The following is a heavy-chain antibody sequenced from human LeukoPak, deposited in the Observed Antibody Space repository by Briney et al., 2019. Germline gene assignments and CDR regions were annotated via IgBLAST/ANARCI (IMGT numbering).Heavy chain of an antibody. V-gene: IGHV3-30-3*01. J-gene: IGHJ4*02. D-gene: IGHD6-19*01. Sequence: AGSLRLSCVASGFTFSSYAMHWVRQAPGKGLEWVAVISYDGSNKYYADSVKGRFTISRDISKNTLYLQMNSLRAEDTAVYYCARSSGWTFDYWGQGTLVTVSS. CDR3: ARSSGWTFDY. CDR2: ISYDGSNK. CDR1: GFTFSSYA.